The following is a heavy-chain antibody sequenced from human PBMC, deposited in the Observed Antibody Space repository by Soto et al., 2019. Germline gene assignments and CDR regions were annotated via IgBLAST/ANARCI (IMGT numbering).Heavy chain of an antibody. J-gene: IGHJ4*02. D-gene: IGHD1-26*01. CDR1: GFTFSSYA. CDR3: ARDDGEREPVGATDY. Sequence: EVQLVESGGGLVQPGGSLRLSCAASGFTFSSYAMHWVRQAPGKGLEYVSAISSNGGSTYYANSVKGRFTISRDNSKNTLYLQMGSLRAEDMAVYYCARDDGEREPVGATDYWGQGTLVTVSS. CDR2: ISSNGGST. V-gene: IGHV3-64*01.